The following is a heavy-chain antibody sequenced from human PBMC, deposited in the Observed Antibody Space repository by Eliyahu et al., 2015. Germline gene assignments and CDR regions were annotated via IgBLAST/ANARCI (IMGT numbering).Heavy chain of an antibody. Sequence: QVQLQESGPGLVKPSETLSLTCTVSGGSSSSHYWSWIRQTPGEGLDWIGYISNSGTTDYNPSLRSRVTISLDTSRNQFSLHLKSVTAADTAVYYCAALPAMFSVYSGTYFGAFDIWGQGTMVTVSS. V-gene: IGHV4-59*11. D-gene: IGHD1-26*01. CDR2: ISNSGTT. CDR1: GGSSSSHY. J-gene: IGHJ3*02. CDR3: AALPAMFSVYSGTYFGAFDI.